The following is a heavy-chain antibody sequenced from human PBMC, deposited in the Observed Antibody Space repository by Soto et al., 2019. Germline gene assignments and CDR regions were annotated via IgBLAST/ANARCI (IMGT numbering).Heavy chain of an antibody. CDR2: INPYNGNT. Sequence: QVQLVQSGAEVKKPGASVKVSCKASGYTFTSYGISWVRHDPGQGLEWMGWINPYNGNTNYAQKLQGRVTMTTDTATNTPYMELRSLRTDDTVVYYCARDWFGIDYWGQGTLVTVSS. D-gene: IGHD3-16*01. J-gene: IGHJ4*02. CDR3: ARDWFGIDY. V-gene: IGHV1-18*01. CDR1: GYTFTSYG.